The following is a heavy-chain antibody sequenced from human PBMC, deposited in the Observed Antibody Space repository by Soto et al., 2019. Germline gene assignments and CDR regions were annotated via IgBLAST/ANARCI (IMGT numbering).Heavy chain of an antibody. CDR3: VTDLNWQGH. V-gene: IGHV3-7*01. Sequence: GGSLRLSCVVSGFSFSSVWMTWVRQAPGKGLECVANIKYDGSEEYYVDSVKGRFTISRDNAKNSLYLQMNSLRDEDSAGYYCVTDLNWQGHWGQGTLVPVSS. CDR1: GFSFSSVW. J-gene: IGHJ4*02. CDR2: IKYDGSEE.